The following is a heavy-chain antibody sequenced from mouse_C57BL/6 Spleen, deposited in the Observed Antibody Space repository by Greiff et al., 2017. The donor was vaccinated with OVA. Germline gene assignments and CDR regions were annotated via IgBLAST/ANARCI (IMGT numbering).Heavy chain of an antibody. D-gene: IGHD2-4*01. CDR3: ALHYDYDGSWFAY. Sequence: QVQLKQPGAELVKPGASVKLSCKASGYTFTSYWMHWVKQRPGQGLEWIGMIHPNSGSTNYNEKFKSKATLTVDKSSSTAYMQLSSLTSEDSAVYYCALHYDYDGSWFAYWGQGTLVTVSA. J-gene: IGHJ3*01. V-gene: IGHV1-64*01. CDR1: GYTFTSYW. CDR2: IHPNSGST.